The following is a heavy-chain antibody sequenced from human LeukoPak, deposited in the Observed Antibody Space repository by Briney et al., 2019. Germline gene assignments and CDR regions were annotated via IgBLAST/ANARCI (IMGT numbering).Heavy chain of an antibody. CDR2: IYASGST. V-gene: IGHV4-61*02. J-gene: IGHJ3*01. CDR1: GGSISNLNYY. CDR3: ARELRYDNSDSGAF. D-gene: IGHD3-22*01. Sequence: SQTLSLTCTVSGGSISNLNYYWSWIRQPAGKGLEWIGRIYASGSTNYNPSLKSRVTISVDTSKNRFSLKLSSVTAADTAVYYCARELRYDNSDSGAFWGQGTVVTVSS.